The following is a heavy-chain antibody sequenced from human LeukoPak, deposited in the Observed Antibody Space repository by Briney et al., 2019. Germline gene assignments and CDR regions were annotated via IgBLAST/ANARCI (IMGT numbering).Heavy chain of an antibody. D-gene: IGHD4-23*01. Sequence: GGSLRLSCAASGFTFSSYDMTWVRQAPGKGLEWVAVISYDGSNKYYADSVKGRFTISRDNSKNTLYLQMNSLRAEDTAVYYCANLLRWEPYWGQGTLVTVSS. CDR3: ANLLRWEPY. J-gene: IGHJ4*02. CDR2: ISYDGSNK. CDR1: GFTFSSYD. V-gene: IGHV3-30*18.